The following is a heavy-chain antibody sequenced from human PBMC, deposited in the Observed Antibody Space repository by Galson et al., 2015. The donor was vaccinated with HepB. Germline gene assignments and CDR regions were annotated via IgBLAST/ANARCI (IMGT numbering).Heavy chain of an antibody. V-gene: IGHV3-30*18. CDR1: GFTFSSYG. J-gene: IGHJ6*02. Sequence: SLRLSCAASGFTFSSYGMHWVRQAPGKGLEWVAVISYDGSNKYYADSVKGRFTISKDNSKNTLYLQMNSLRAEDTAVYYCAKDPTQQQLVPPGGMDVWGQGTTVTVSS. D-gene: IGHD6-13*01. CDR2: ISYDGSNK. CDR3: AKDPTQQQLVPPGGMDV.